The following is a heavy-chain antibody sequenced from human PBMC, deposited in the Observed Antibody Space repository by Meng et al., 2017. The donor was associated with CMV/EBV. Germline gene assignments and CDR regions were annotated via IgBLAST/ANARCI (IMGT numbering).Heavy chain of an antibody. Sequence: GSLRLSCTVSGYSISSGYYWGWIRQPPGKGLEWIGSIYYSGSNYYNPSLKSQVTISVDTSKNQFSLKLSSVTAEDTAVYYCARLGYSSSWYQFDYWGQGTLVTVSS. V-gene: IGHV4-38-2*02. J-gene: IGHJ4*02. CDR2: IYYSGSN. D-gene: IGHD6-13*01. CDR1: GYSISSGYY. CDR3: ARLGYSSSWYQFDY.